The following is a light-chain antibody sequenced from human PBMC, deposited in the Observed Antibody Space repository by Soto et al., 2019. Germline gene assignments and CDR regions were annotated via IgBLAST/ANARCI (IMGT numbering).Light chain of an antibody. CDR2: EGS. V-gene: IGLV2-8*01. CDR1: SSDIGGYND. CDR3: SSYAGSNSFV. Sequence: QSVLTQPPSASGSPGQSVTISCTGTSSDIGGYNDVSWYQQHPGKAPKLMIFEGSRRPSGVPDRFSGSKSGNTASLTVSGLQAEDEADYYCSSYAGSNSFVFGGGTKLTVL. J-gene: IGLJ2*01.